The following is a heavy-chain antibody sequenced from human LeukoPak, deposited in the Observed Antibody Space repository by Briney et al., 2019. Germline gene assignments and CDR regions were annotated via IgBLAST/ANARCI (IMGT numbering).Heavy chain of an antibody. CDR2: IRGGGGST. V-gene: IGHV3-23*01. D-gene: IGHD2-21*01. CDR3: YDEWACGGYFDI. J-gene: IGHJ4*02. Sequence: AVGSLRLSRAASGFTFSSYAINWVRQAPGKGLGWVSVIRGGGGSTYYADSVKGRFTISRDNSKNTMYLQMNSLRAEDPALYYRYDEWACGGYFDIWGQGTLVTVSS. CDR1: GFTFSSYA.